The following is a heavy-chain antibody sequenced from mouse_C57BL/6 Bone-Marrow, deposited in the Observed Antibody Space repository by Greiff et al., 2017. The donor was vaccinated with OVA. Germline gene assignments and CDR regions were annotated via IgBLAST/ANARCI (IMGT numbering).Heavy chain of an antibody. CDR1: GFNIKDYY. CDR3: AISSSDYLPSDY. CDR2: IDPEDGET. Sequence: VQLQQSGAELVKPGASVKLSCTASGFNIKDYYMHWVKQRTEQGLEWIGRIDPEDGETKYAPTFQGQATITADTSSNTAYLQLSSLTSADSSVYSCAISSSDYLPSDYWGQGTTLTVSS. V-gene: IGHV14-2*01. D-gene: IGHD2-4*01. J-gene: IGHJ2*01.